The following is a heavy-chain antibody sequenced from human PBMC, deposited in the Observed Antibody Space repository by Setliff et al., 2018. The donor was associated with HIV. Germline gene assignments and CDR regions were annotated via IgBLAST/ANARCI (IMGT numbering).Heavy chain of an antibody. Sequence: SETLSLTCSVSGGSFSGYYWSWIRQPPGKGLEWIGYIYIYNSGSTNYNPSLTSRVTISVDTSKNQFSLKLNSVTAADTAMYYCARVVDADYLDYWGQGTPVTVSS. CDR2: IYIYNSGST. CDR3: ARVVDADYLDY. J-gene: IGHJ4*02. D-gene: IGHD2-15*01. V-gene: IGHV4-59*08. CDR1: GGSFSGYY.